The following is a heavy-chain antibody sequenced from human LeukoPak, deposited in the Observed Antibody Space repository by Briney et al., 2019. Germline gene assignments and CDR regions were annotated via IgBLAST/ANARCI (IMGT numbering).Heavy chain of an antibody. CDR1: GFTFSGYS. J-gene: IGHJ6*02. Sequence: GGSLRLSCAASGFTFSGYSMNWVRQAPGKGLEWVSSISSSSSYIYYADSVKGRFTISRDNAKNSLYLQMNSLRAEDTAVYYCARDIYNYGMDVWGQGTTVTVSS. V-gene: IGHV3-21*01. CDR2: ISSSSSYI. D-gene: IGHD2-2*02. CDR3: ARDIYNYGMDV.